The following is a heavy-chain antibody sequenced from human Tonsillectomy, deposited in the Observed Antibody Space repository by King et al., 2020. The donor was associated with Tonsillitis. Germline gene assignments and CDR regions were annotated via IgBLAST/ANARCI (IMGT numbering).Heavy chain of an antibody. Sequence: VQLVESGGGLVQPGGSLRLSCAASGFTFSSYAMSWVRQAPGKGLEWVSAISGSGGSTYYAASVKGRFIISRDNSKNTLYLQMNSLRAEDTAVYYCAKTTRLEDYYYGMDVWGQGTTVTVSS. V-gene: IGHV3-23*04. CDR2: ISGSGGST. D-gene: IGHD1-1*01. CDR1: GFTFSSYA. CDR3: AKTTRLEDYYYGMDV. J-gene: IGHJ6*02.